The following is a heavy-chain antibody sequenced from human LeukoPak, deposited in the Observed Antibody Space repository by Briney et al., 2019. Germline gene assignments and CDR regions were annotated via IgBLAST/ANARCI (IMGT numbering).Heavy chain of an antibody. CDR2: IKQDGSEK. V-gene: IGHV3-7*01. Sequence: PGGSLRLSCAAPGFTFSSYWMSWVRQAPGKGLEWVANIKQDGSEKYYVDSVKGRFTISRDNAKNSLYLQMNSLRAEDTAVYYCANENYYGSGSYADHWGQGTLVTVSS. CDR3: ANENYYGSGSYADH. J-gene: IGHJ4*02. D-gene: IGHD3-10*01. CDR1: GFTFSSYW.